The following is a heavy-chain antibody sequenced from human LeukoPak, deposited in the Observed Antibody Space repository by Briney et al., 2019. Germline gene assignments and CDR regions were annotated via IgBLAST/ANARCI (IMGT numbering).Heavy chain of an antibody. V-gene: IGHV5-51*01. CDR2: IFPADSDT. CDR3: ARTMATSRHAFDI. Sequence: GESLKISRKGSGYSFTNYWIAWVRQMPGKGLEWMGIIFPADSDTRFSPSFHGQVTISADKSINTAYLQWSSLKASDTAMYYCARTMATSRHAFDIWGQGTMVSVSS. CDR1: GYSFTNYW. J-gene: IGHJ3*02. D-gene: IGHD5-24*01.